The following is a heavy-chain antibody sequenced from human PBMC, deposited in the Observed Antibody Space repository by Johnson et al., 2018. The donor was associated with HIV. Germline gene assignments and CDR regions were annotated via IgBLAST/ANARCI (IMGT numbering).Heavy chain of an antibody. D-gene: IGHD6-6*01. V-gene: IGHV3-11*04. CDR1: GFSFSDYY. CDR2: ISSSGTTV. J-gene: IGHJ3*02. Sequence: QVQLVESGGGLVKPGGSLRLSCAASGFSFSDYYMTWIRQAPGKGLEWVSYISSSGTTVYSADSVKGRFSISRDKAKHSLYLQMNSLRAEDTAVYYCARSLPYSSSVGFDIWGQGTMVTVSS. CDR3: ARSLPYSSSVGFDI.